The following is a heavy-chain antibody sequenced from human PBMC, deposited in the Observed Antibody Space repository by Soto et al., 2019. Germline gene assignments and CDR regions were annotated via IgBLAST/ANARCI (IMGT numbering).Heavy chain of an antibody. D-gene: IGHD3-16*01. J-gene: IGHJ4*02. CDR2: IYWNDDK. CDR3: AHSPWGAAPDY. CDR1: GFSLSARGGG. Sequence: QITLKESGPTLVKPTQTLTLTCTFSGFSLSARGGGVGWIRQPPGKALEWLALIYWNDDKRYSPSLQGRLTITKDASKNQVVFSMTNVDPADTATYYCAHSPWGAAPDYWGQGTLVTVSS. V-gene: IGHV2-5*01.